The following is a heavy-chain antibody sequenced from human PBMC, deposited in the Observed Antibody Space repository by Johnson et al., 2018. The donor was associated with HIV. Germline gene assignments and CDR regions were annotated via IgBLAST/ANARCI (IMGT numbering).Heavy chain of an antibody. CDR2: ISGTGGST. CDR1: GFTFSSYA. CDR3: ARSPICTGGVCWRSAFDI. D-gene: IGHD2-8*02. V-gene: IGHV3-23*04. Sequence: VHLVESGGGVVQPGMSLRLSCAASGFTFSSYAMHWVRQAPGKGLEWVSVISGTGGSTNYADSVKGRFTISRDNSKNTLYLQMNSLRAEDTAVYYCARSPICTGGVCWRSAFDIWGQGTMVTVSS. J-gene: IGHJ3*02.